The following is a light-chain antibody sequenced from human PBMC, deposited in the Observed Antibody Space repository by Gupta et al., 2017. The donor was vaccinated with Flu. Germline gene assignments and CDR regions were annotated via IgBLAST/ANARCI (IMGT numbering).Light chain of an antibody. V-gene: IGKV3-15*01. CDR3: QHDNCWPLT. CDR2: GAS. CDR1: QSAVSK. J-gene: IGKJ1*01. Sequence: EIVLTQSPATLSVSPGERATLSCRASQSAVSKIAWYQKKPGQAPRLLMYGASTRATGIPARFSGSGSGTEFTLTISSLESEDFALYYCQHDNCWPLTFGQGTKVEI.